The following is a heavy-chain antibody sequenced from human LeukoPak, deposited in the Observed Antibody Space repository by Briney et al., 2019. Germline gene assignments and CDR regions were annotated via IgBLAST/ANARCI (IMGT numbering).Heavy chain of an antibody. Sequence: PSETLSLTCAVYGGSFSGYYWSWIRQPPGKGLEWIGEINHSGSTNYNPSLKSRVTISVDTSKNQFSLKLSSVTAADTAVYYCARHSTVVVVAAGKGNWFDPWGQGTLVTVSS. V-gene: IGHV4-34*01. D-gene: IGHD2-15*01. CDR1: GGSFSGYY. J-gene: IGHJ5*02. CDR3: ARHSTVVVVAAGKGNWFDP. CDR2: INHSGST.